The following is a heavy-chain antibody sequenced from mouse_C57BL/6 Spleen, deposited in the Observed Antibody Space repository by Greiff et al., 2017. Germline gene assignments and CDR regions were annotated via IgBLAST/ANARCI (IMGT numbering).Heavy chain of an antibody. V-gene: IGHV14-1*01. CDR2: IDPEDGDT. J-gene: IGHJ2*01. CDR1: GFNIKDYY. D-gene: IGHD2-2*01. CDR3: ASDMVTTRYYFDY. Sequence: VQLQQSGAELVRPGASVKLSCTASGFNIKDYYMHWVKQRPEQGLEWIGRIDPEDGDTEYAPKFQGKATMTADTSSNTAYLQLSSLTSEDSAVYYCASDMVTTRYYFDYWGQGTTLTVSS.